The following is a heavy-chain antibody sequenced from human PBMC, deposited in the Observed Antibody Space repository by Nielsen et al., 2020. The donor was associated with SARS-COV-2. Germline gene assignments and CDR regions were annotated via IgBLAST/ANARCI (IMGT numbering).Heavy chain of an antibody. Sequence: SETLSLTCTVSGGSISSGGYYWSWIRQHPGKGLEWIGYIYYSGSTYYNPSLKSRVTISVDTSKNQFSLKLSSVTAADTAVYYCARVIPLGPAAIPYYYYGMDVWGQGTTVTVSS. J-gene: IGHJ6*02. D-gene: IGHD2-2*01. V-gene: IGHV4-31*03. CDR1: GGSISSGGYY. CDR3: ARVIPLGPAAIPYYYYGMDV. CDR2: IYYSGST.